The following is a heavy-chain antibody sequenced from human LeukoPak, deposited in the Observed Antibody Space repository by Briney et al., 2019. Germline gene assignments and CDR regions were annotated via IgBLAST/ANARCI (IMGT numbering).Heavy chain of an antibody. V-gene: IGHV4-39*01. J-gene: IGHJ3*02. CDR2: IYYSGST. CDR1: GGSISSSSYY. D-gene: IGHD3-3*01. Sequence: SETLSLTCTVSGGSISSSSYYWGWIRQPPGKGLEWIGSIYYSGSTYYHPSLKSRVTISVDTSKNQFSLKLSSVTAADTAVYYCARHRGVDYDFWSGYSSKDAFDIWGQGTMVTVSS. CDR3: ARHRGVDYDFWSGYSSKDAFDI.